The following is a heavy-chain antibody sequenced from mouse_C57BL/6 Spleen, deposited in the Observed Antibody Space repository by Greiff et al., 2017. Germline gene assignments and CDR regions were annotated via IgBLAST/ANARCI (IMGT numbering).Heavy chain of an antibody. CDR2: IWSGGST. CDR1: GFSLTSYG. D-gene: IGHD1-1*01. J-gene: IGHJ4*01. CDR3: AKEGGTVVDAMDY. Sequence: VQVVESGPGLVQPSQSLSITCTVSGFSLTSYGVHWVRQTPGKGLEWLGVIWSGGSTDYTAAFISRLSISKDNSKSQVVFKMNSLQADDTAIYYCAKEGGTVVDAMDYWGQGTSVTVSS. V-gene: IGHV2-4*01.